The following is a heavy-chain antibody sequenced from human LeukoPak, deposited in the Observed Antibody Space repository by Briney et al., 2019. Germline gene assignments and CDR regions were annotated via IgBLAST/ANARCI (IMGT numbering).Heavy chain of an antibody. J-gene: IGHJ4*02. CDR2: INPNSGGT. Sequence: ASVKVSCKASGYTFTGYYMHWVRQAPGQGLEWMGWINPNSGGTNYAQKFQGRVTMTRDTSISTAYMELSRLRFDDTAVYYCARVNWNDRGQDKLDYWGQGTLVTVSS. CDR1: GYTFTGYY. CDR3: ARVNWNDRGQDKLDY. D-gene: IGHD1-20*01. V-gene: IGHV1-2*02.